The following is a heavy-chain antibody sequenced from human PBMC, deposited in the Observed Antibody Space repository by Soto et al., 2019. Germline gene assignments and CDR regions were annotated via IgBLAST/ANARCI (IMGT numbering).Heavy chain of an antibody. CDR2: IIPIFGTA. Sequence: GASVKVSCKASGGTFSSYAISWVRQAPGQGLEWMGGIIPIFGTANYAQKFQGRVTITADESTSTAYMELSSLRSEDTAVYYCARVQDTAMFNYYYGMDVWGQGTTVTVSS. CDR3: ARVQDTAMFNYYYGMDV. D-gene: IGHD5-18*01. V-gene: IGHV1-69*13. J-gene: IGHJ6*02. CDR1: GGTFSSYA.